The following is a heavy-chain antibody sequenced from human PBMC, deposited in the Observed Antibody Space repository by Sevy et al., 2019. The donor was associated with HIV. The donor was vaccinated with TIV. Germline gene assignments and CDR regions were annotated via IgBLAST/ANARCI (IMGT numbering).Heavy chain of an antibody. D-gene: IGHD4-17*01. CDR3: ASPKITTVTIPLEY. Sequence: GGSLRLSCAASGFTFSSYGMHWVRQAPGKGLEWVAVIWYDGSNKYYADSVKGRFTISRDNSKNTLYLKMNSLRAEDTAVYYCASPKITTVTIPLEYWGQGTLVTVSS. CDR2: IWYDGSNK. CDR1: GFTFSSYG. V-gene: IGHV3-33*01. J-gene: IGHJ4*02.